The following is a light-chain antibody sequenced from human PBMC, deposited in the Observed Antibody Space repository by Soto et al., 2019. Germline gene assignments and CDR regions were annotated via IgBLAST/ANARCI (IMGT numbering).Light chain of an antibody. V-gene: IGLV2-14*01. CDR3: QSYDSSLGGHV. Sequence: QSALTQPASVSGSPGQSITISCTGTSSDVGGYNYVSWYQQHPGKAPKLMIYEVSNRPSGVSNRFSGSKSGNTASLTISGLQAEDEADYYCQSYDSSLGGHVFGTGTKVTVL. CDR1: SSDVGGYNY. J-gene: IGLJ1*01. CDR2: EVS.